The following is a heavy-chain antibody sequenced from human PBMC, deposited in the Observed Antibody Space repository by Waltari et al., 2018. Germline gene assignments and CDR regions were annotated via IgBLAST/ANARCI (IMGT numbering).Heavy chain of an antibody. J-gene: IGHJ4*02. CDR3: ARRARIAARPGRSYYFDY. CDR2: IYYSGST. Sequence: QLQLQESGPGLVKPSETLSLTCSVSGGSISSSSYYWGWIRQPPGKGLGWIGGIYYSGSTYYNPSLKSRVTISVDTSKNQFSLNLSSVTAADTAVYYCARRARIAARPGRSYYFDYWGQGTLVTVSS. CDR1: GGSISSSSYY. D-gene: IGHD6-6*01. V-gene: IGHV4-39*01.